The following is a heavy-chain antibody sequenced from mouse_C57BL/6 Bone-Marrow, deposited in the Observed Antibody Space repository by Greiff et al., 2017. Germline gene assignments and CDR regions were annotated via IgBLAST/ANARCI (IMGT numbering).Heavy chain of an antibody. CDR2: IHPSDSDT. V-gene: IGHV1-74*01. CDR3: AILYYYGSGGY. Sequence: VQLQQPGAELVKPGASVKVSCKASGYTFTSYWMHWVKQRPGQGLEWIGRIHPSDSDTNYNQKFKGKATLTVDKSSSTAYMQLSSRTTEDSAVYYFAILYYYGSGGYWGQGTTLTVSS. D-gene: IGHD1-1*01. CDR1: GYTFTSYW. J-gene: IGHJ2*01.